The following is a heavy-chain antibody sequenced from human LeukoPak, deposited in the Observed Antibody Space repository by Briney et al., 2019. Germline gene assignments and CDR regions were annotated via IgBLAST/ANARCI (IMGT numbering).Heavy chain of an antibody. D-gene: IGHD2-2*01. CDR1: GGSISSGGYY. J-gene: IGHJ5*02. CDR2: IYYSGST. Sequence: SQTLSLTCTVSGGSISSGGYYWSRIRPHPGKGLEWIGYIYYSGSTYYNPSLKSRVTISVDTSKNQFSLKLSSVTAADTAVYYCARVVEDIVVVPAAMGNWFDPWGQGTLVTVSS. CDR3: ARVVEDIVVVPAAMGNWFDP. V-gene: IGHV4-31*03.